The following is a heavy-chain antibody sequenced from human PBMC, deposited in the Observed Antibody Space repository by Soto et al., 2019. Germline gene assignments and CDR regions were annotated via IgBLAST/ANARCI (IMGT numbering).Heavy chain of an antibody. CDR1: GGPLSVYS. Sequence: QVQLQESGPGLVKPSETLSLTCTVSGGPLSVYSWAWIRHPPGKGLEWIGYIFYSGSTNYNPSLKSRVTISVDTSKNQFSLKLSSVTAADTAVYYCARHGYDSRIHYLYYFDNWGQGTLVTVSS. CDR2: IFYSGST. D-gene: IGHD3-22*01. V-gene: IGHV4-59*08. CDR3: ARHGYDSRIHYLYYFDN. J-gene: IGHJ4*02.